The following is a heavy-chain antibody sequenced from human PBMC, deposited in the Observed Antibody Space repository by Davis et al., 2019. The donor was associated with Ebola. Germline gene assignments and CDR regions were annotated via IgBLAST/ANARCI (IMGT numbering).Heavy chain of an antibody. Sequence: GESLKISCAASGFIFSSYGMHWVRQAPGKGLEWVAFIRYDGSNKYYADSVKGRFTISRDNSKNTLYLQMNSLRAEDTAVYYCARVGRYCTNGVCYRWFDPWGQGTLVTVSS. J-gene: IGHJ5*02. D-gene: IGHD2-8*01. CDR1: GFIFSSYG. CDR3: ARVGRYCTNGVCYRWFDP. V-gene: IGHV3-30*02. CDR2: IRYDGSNK.